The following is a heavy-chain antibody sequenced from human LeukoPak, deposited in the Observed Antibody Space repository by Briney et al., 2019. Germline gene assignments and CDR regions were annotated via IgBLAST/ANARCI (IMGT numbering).Heavy chain of an antibody. CDR3: ARAVVDDRIAEPTLDY. J-gene: IGHJ4*02. Sequence: GGSLRLSCAASGFTFSSYSMNWVRQAPGKGLEWVSSISSSSSYIYYADSVKGRFTISRDNAKNSLYLQMNSLRAEDTAVYYCARAVVDDRIAEPTLDYWGQGTLVTVSS. V-gene: IGHV3-21*04. D-gene: IGHD6-13*01. CDR2: ISSSSSYI. CDR1: GFTFSSYS.